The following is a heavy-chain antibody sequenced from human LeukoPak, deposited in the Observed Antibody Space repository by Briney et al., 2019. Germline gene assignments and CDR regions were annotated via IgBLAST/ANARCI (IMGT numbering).Heavy chain of an antibody. Sequence: GGSLRLSCAASGFTFSSYWMSWVRQAPGKGLEWVANIKQDGSEKYYVDSVKGRFTISRDNAKNSLYLQMNSLRAEDTAVYYCARDGVGATGAGIGYWGQGTLVTVSS. D-gene: IGHD1-26*01. J-gene: IGHJ4*02. CDR2: IKQDGSEK. CDR3: ARDGVGATGAGIGY. CDR1: GFTFSSYW. V-gene: IGHV3-7*01.